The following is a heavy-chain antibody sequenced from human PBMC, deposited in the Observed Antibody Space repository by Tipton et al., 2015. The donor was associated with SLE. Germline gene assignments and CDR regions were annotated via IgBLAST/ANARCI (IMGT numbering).Heavy chain of an antibody. V-gene: IGHV3-7*01. CDR2: IKEDGVEQ. J-gene: IGHJ2*01. D-gene: IGHD3-10*01. Sequence: GSLRLSCVGSGFNFTKYRMSWIRQAPGKGLQWVAHIKEDGVEQFYADSVKGRLTISRDNAKSSLFLQLNSLRVDDTAIYYCARVDVGYDSNSGNYDWTLDPWGRGTLVTVSS. CDR3: ARVDVGYDSNSGNYDWTLDP. CDR1: GFNFTKYR.